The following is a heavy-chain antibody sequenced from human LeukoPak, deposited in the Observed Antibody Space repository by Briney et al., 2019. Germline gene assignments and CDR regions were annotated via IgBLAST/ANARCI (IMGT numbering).Heavy chain of an antibody. CDR3: ARAPRRPTMIVVVADY. CDR1: GYTFSSYG. D-gene: IGHD3-22*01. CDR2: ISACNGNT. V-gene: IGHV1-18*01. J-gene: IGHJ4*02. Sequence: ASVKVSCKASGYTFSSYGISWVRQAPGQGLEWMGWISACNGNTNYAQKPQGRVTMTTDTSTSTAYMELRSLRSDDTAVYYCARAPRRPTMIVVVADYWGQGTLVTVSS.